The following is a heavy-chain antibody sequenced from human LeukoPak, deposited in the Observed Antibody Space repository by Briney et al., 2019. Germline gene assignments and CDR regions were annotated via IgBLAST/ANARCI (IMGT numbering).Heavy chain of an antibody. CDR1: GYSFSSSG. CDR2: IYPGDSDT. CDR3: ARGAAGTTPDYYYFGLDV. J-gene: IGHJ6*02. Sequence: GESLKISCKGSGYSFSSSGIGWVRQMPGKDLEWMGIIYPGDSDTRYSPSFQGQVTISADKSINTAHLQWSSLKASDTAMYYCARGAAGTTPDYYYFGLDVWGQGTTVRVSS. V-gene: IGHV5-51*01. D-gene: IGHD1-7*01.